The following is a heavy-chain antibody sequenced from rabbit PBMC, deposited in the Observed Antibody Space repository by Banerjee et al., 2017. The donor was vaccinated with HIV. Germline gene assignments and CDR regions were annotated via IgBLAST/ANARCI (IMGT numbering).Heavy chain of an antibody. D-gene: IGHD1-1*01. CDR2: IDTGSGSS. CDR3: ARPSSSGYYSSYDFKL. V-gene: IGHV1S45*01. Sequence: LEESGGGLVKPEGSLTLTCTASGFSFSTSYWICWVRQAPGKGLEWIGCIDTGSGSSYYASWAKGRFTFSKASSTTVTLQMTSLTAADTATYFCARPSSSGYYSSYDFKLWGPGTLVTVS. J-gene: IGHJ4*01. CDR1: GFSFSTSYW.